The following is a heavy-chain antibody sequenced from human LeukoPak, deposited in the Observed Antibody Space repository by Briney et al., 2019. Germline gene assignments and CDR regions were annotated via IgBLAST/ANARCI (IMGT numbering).Heavy chain of an antibody. CDR3: ASYDSYFDY. Sequence: GGSLRLSCAASGFTFTIYWMSWVRQAPGKGLEWVSAISGSGGSTYYADSVKGRFTISRDNSKNTLYLQMNSLRAEDTAVYYCASYDSYFDYWGQGTLVTVSS. CDR1: GFTFTIYW. V-gene: IGHV3-23*01. J-gene: IGHJ4*02. D-gene: IGHD3-22*01. CDR2: ISGSGGST.